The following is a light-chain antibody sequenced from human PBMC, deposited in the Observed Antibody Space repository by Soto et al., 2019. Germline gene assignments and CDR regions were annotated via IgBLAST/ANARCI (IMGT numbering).Light chain of an antibody. CDR2: EVT. J-gene: IGLJ3*02. Sequence: QSALTQPPSASGSPGQSVTLSCTGTSSDVGAYKYVSWYQQYPGKAPKLMIYEVTKRPSGVPDRFSGSKSGNTASLTVSGLQAEDDADDYCTSYVGNDIWVFGGGTKLTVL. V-gene: IGLV2-8*01. CDR3: TSYVGNDIWV. CDR1: SSDVGAYKY.